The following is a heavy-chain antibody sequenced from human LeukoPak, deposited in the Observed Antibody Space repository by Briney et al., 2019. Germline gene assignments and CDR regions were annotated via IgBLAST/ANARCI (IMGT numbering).Heavy chain of an antibody. J-gene: IGHJ4*02. D-gene: IGHD3-16*02. V-gene: IGHV3-15*07. Sequence: PGGSLRLSCAASGFTFSNAWMNWVRQAPGKGLEWVGRIKSKTDGGTTDYAEPVKGRFTISRDDSKNTLYLQMNSLKTEDTAVYYCTTGDYVWGSYQIDYWGQGTLVTVSS. CDR3: TTGDYVWGSYQIDY. CDR2: IKSKTDGGTT. CDR1: GFTFSNAW.